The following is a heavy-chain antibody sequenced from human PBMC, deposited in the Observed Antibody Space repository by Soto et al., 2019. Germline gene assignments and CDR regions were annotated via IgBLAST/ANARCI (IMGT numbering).Heavy chain of an antibody. Sequence: GESLKISCKGSGYSFTSYWIGWVRQMPGKGLEWMGIIYPGDSDTRYSPSFQGQVTISADKSISTAYLQWSSLKASDTAMYYCASLMEARPPYYYGMDVWGQGTTVTVSS. CDR1: GYSFTSYW. CDR3: ASLMEARPPYYYGMDV. J-gene: IGHJ6*02. CDR2: IYPGDSDT. D-gene: IGHD6-6*01. V-gene: IGHV5-51*01.